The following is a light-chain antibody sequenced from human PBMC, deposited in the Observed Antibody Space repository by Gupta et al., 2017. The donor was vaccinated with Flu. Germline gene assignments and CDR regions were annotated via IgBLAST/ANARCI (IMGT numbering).Light chain of an antibody. Sequence: EIVSTQSPGTLSFSPGERATLSCRASQSVSSSYLVWYQQKPGQAPRLLIYGASSRATGIPDRFSGSGSGTDFTLTISRLEPEDFAVYYCQQYGSSPPYSFGQGTKLEIK. CDR2: GAS. CDR3: QQYGSSPPYS. J-gene: IGKJ2*03. CDR1: QSVSSSY. V-gene: IGKV3-20*01.